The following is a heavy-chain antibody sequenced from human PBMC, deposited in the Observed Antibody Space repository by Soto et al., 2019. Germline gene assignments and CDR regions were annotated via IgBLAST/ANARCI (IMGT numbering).Heavy chain of an antibody. CDR2: ISYDGSNK. V-gene: IGHV3-30*18. Sequence: PGGSLRLSCAASGFTFSSYGMHWVRQAPGKGLEWVAVISYDGSNKYYADSVKGRFTISRDNSKNTLYLQMNSLRAEDAAVYYCAKDLSSPSSSWYLGSSYYGMDVWGQGTTVTVSS. CDR3: AKDLSSPSSSWYLGSSYYGMDV. J-gene: IGHJ6*02. D-gene: IGHD6-13*01. CDR1: GFTFSSYG.